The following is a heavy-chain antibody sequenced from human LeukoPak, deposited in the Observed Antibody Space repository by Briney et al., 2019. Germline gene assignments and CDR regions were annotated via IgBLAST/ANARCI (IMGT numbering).Heavy chain of an antibody. J-gene: IGHJ4*02. D-gene: IGHD6-19*01. CDR3: AREGKYTSTWPVGH. V-gene: IGHV3-30*04. CDR1: GFSFSSYA. CDR2: ISYDGNDK. Sequence: GRSLRLSCAASGFSFSSYAMHWVRQAPGKGLEWVAFISYDGNDKYYADSVKGRFTISRDNSKKTLSVQMNSLRVEDTALYYCAREGKYTSTWPVGHWGQGTLVTVSS.